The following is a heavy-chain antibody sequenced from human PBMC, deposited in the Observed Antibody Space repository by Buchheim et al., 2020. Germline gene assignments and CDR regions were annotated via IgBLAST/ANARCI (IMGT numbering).Heavy chain of an antibody. CDR2: ISPVFNRA. Sequence: QVQLVQSGTEVKKPGSSVKVSCKTSGGTFSNYAISWVRQAPGQGLEWMGGISPVFNRANYAQKFQGKVTITADESTSTAFMELSSLKSEDTAIYYCARGRRDGFNTRLFDYWGQGTL. D-gene: IGHD5-24*01. V-gene: IGHV1-69*13. CDR3: ARGRRDGFNTRLFDY. CDR1: GGTFSNYA. J-gene: IGHJ4*02.